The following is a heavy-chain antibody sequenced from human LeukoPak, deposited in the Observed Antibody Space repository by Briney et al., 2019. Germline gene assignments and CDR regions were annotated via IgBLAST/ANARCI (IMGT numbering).Heavy chain of an antibody. CDR3: ARDGGDCSGDSCYVDY. V-gene: IGHV3-20*04. CDR2: IKWNGGST. J-gene: IGHJ4*02. CDR1: GFTFDDYG. D-gene: IGHD2-15*01. Sequence: GGSLRLSCAASGFTFDDYGMSWVRQAPGKGLEWVSSIKWNGGSTGYADSVKGRFTISRDNAKNSLYLQMNSLRAEDTALYYCARDGGDCSGDSCYVDYWGQGTLVTVSS.